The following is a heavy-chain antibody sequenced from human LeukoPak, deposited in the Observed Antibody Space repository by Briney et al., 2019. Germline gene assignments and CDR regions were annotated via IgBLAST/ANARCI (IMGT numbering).Heavy chain of an antibody. D-gene: IGHD2-15*01. CDR3: ARDRYGYCGGGSCLLFDY. CDR2: ISTDIGNT. J-gene: IGHJ4*02. V-gene: IGHV1-18*01. Sequence: GASVKVSCKASGYTFRSFGISWVRQAPGQGLEWMGWISTDIGNTNYAQRLQGRVTMTTDTSTSTAYMELTSLTSDDTAVCFCARDRYGYCGGGSCLLFDYWGQGTLLTVSS. CDR1: GYTFRSFG.